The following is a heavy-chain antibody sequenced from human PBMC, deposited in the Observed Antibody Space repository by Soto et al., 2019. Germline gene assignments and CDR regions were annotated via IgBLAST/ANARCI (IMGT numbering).Heavy chain of an antibody. CDR3: AHAFGGTSRPNAAFDI. J-gene: IGHJ3*02. Sequence: QITLKESGPTLVKPTQSLTLTCTVSGFSLSGDGVGVGWIRQPPGKALEWLALIYWDDDQRYSPSLKTRLTIPKDTSKNQVVLTMPNMHPVDTATYYCAHAFGGTSRPNAAFDIWGQGTVVTVSS. CDR1: GFSLSGDGVG. V-gene: IGHV2-5*02. D-gene: IGHD3-3*02. CDR2: IYWDDDQ.